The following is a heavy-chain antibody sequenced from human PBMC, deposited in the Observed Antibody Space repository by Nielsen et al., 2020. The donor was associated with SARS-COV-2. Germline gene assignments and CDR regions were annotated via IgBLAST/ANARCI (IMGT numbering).Heavy chain of an antibody. D-gene: IGHD4-17*01. CDR2: IYHSGST. CDR1: GGSISSGGYS. CDR3: ARGRHDYGLRYFDY. V-gene: IGHV4-30-2*01. Sequence: SETLSLTCAVSGGSISSGGYSWSWIRQPPGKGLEWIGYIYHSGSTYYNPSLKSRVTISVDRSKNQFSLKLSSVTAADTAVYYCARGRHDYGLRYFDYWGQGTLVTVSS. J-gene: IGHJ4*02.